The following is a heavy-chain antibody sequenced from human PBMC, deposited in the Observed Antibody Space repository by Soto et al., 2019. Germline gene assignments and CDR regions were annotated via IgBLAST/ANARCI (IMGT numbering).Heavy chain of an antibody. D-gene: IGHD3-16*01. CDR1: GASLSGFH. Sequence: SETLSLTCAIYGASLSGFHWTWLRQAPGKGLEWIGELIHGGSTNYNPSLKSRVSFSLDTSKNQFSLHLMSVTAADTAVYYCARSPLGYDYVRQTWREVGDSFDIWGRGTMVTVS. CDR2: LIHGGST. J-gene: IGHJ3*02. CDR3: ARSPLGYDYVRQTWREVGDSFDI. V-gene: IGHV4-34*12.